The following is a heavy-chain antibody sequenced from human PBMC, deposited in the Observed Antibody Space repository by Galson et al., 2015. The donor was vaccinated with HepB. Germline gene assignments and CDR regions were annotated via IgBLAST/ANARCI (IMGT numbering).Heavy chain of an antibody. Sequence: SLRLSCAASGFTFSGYWMHWVRQVPGKGLVWVSRINDDGSSTTYADSVKGRFTISRDNAKNTLFLQMNSLRAEDTAVYYCARSRVERTVAGTFDFWGQGTLVTVSS. CDR2: INDDGSST. V-gene: IGHV3-74*01. D-gene: IGHD6-19*01. J-gene: IGHJ4*02. CDR3: ARSRVERTVAGTFDF. CDR1: GFTFSGYW.